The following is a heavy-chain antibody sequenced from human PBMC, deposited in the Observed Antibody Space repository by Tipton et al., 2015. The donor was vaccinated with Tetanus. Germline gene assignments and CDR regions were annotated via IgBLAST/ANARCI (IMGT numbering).Heavy chain of an antibody. CDR2: IYPGDSDT. Sequence: KPGKGLEWMGFIYPGDSDTRYSPSFQGQVTISVDKSINTAYLQWSSLKASDTSMFYCARAHCTDGVCNFDFWGQGALVTVAS. D-gene: IGHD2-8*01. J-gene: IGHJ4*02. CDR3: ARAHCTDGVCNFDF. V-gene: IGHV5-51*01.